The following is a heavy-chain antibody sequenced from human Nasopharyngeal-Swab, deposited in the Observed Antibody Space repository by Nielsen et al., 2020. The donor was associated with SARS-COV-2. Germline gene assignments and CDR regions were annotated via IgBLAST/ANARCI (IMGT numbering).Heavy chain of an antibody. CDR2: IKSKTDGGTT. Sequence: GGSLRLSCAASGFTFSNAWMSWVRQAPGKGLEWVGRIKSKTDGGTTDYAAPVKGRFTISRDDSKNTLYLQMNSLRAEDTAVYYCAKVASGGMDVWGQGTTVTVSS. CDR1: GFTFSNAW. CDR3: AKVASGGMDV. J-gene: IGHJ6*02. V-gene: IGHV3-15*01.